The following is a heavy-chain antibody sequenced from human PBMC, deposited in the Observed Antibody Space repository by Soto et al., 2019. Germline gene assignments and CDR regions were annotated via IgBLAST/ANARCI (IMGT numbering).Heavy chain of an antibody. J-gene: IGHJ4*02. CDR2: INHSGST. V-gene: IGHV4-34*01. CDR3: ARGLLGFGSPYYFDY. CDR1: GGSFSGYY. Sequence: SETLSLTCAVYGGSFSGYYWSWIRQPPGKGLEWIGEINHSGSTNYNPSLKSRVTISVDTSKNQFSLKLSSVTAADTAVYYCARGLLGFGSPYYFDYWGQGTLVTVSS. D-gene: IGHD2-15*01.